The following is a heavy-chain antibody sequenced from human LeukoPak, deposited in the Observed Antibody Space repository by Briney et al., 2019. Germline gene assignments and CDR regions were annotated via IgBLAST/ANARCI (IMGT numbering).Heavy chain of an antibody. Sequence: ASVKVSCKASGYTFTSYDINWVRQATGQGLEWMGWMNPNSGNTGYAQKFQGRVTMTRNTSISTAYMELSSLRSEDTAVYYCARARRRAIDYYYYCYMDVWGKGTTVTVSS. D-gene: IGHD3-10*01. J-gene: IGHJ6*03. CDR3: ARARRRAIDYYYYCYMDV. CDR2: MNPNSGNT. V-gene: IGHV1-8*01. CDR1: GYTFTSYD.